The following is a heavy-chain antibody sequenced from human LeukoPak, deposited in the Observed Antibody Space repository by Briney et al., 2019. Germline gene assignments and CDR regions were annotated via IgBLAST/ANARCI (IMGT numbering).Heavy chain of an antibody. CDR2: ISSSSSYI. CDR3: ARANYDSSGYYVY. Sequence: GGSLRLSCAASGFTFSSYSMNWVRQAPGKGLEWVSYISSSSSYIYYADSVKGRFTISRDNAKNSLYLQMNSLRAEDTAVYYCARANYDSSGYYVYWGQGTLVTVSS. D-gene: IGHD3-22*01. V-gene: IGHV3-21*05. CDR1: GFTFSSYS. J-gene: IGHJ4*02.